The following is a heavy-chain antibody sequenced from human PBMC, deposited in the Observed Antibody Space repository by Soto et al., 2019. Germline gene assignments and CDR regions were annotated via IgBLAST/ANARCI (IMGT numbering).Heavy chain of an antibody. CDR3: ARPVEPFYYYGMDV. J-gene: IGHJ6*02. CDR1: GFTFTTYA. CDR2: ISYDGSNK. V-gene: IGHV3-30-3*01. Sequence: VQLVESGGGVVQPGRSLRLSCAASGFTFTTYAMEWVRQAPGKGLEWVALISYDGSNKYYAESVMGRYTISRDNSKNTLYLQLNSLRAEDTAVYYCARPVEPFYYYGMDVWGQGTTVSVSS.